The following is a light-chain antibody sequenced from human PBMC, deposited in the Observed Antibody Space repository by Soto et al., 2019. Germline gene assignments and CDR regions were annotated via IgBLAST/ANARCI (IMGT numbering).Light chain of an antibody. CDR1: QKISSTV. CDR3: QQYGSSPAT. J-gene: IGKJ1*01. Sequence: EIVLTQSPVILSLSPGERASLSCRASQKISSTVLAWYQQKPGQAPRLLIYGASSRTTGIPDRFSGSGSGTDFTLTISRLEPEDFAVYYCQQYGSSPATFGQGTKVDIK. CDR2: GAS. V-gene: IGKV3-20*01.